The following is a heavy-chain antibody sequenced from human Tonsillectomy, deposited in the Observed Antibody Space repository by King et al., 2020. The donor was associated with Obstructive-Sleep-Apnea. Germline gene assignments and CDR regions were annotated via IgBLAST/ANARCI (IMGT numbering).Heavy chain of an antibody. V-gene: IGHV1-8*01. Sequence: VQLVESGAEVKKPGASVKVSCKASGYTFTSYDINWVRQATGQGLEWMGWMNPNSGNTGYAQKFQGRVTMTRNTSISTAYMELSSLRFEDTAVYYCATSMVRGNWFDPWGQGTLVTVSS. CDR1: GYTFTSYD. J-gene: IGHJ5*02. D-gene: IGHD3-10*01. CDR2: MNPNSGNT. CDR3: ATSMVRGNWFDP.